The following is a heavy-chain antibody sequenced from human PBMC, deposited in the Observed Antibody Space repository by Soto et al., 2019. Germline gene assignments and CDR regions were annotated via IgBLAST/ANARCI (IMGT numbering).Heavy chain of an antibody. D-gene: IGHD5-12*01. CDR2: ISSSSSYI. CDR3: ARVTREEEWLRPPRSPVDY. J-gene: IGHJ4*02. V-gene: IGHV3-21*01. CDR1: GFTFSSYS. Sequence: GGSLRLSCAASGFTFSSYSMNWVRQAPGKGLEWVSSISSSSSYIYYADSVKGRFTISRDNAKNSLYLQMNSLRAEDTAVYYCARVTREEEWLRPPRSPVDYWGQGTLVTVSS.